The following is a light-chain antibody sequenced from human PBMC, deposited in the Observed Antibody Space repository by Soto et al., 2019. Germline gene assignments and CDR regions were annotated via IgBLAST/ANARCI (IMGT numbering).Light chain of an antibody. CDR3: QQSYSTLRIT. CDR1: QSICSY. J-gene: IGKJ5*01. V-gene: IGKV1-39*01. Sequence: DIEMTQSPSSLSASVGDRVTITCRASQSICSYLDWYQQKPGKAPKLLIYAAYSLQSGVPSRVSGSGSGTDFTLTISSLQPEDFATDYCQQSYSTLRITFGQGKRLEIK. CDR2: AAY.